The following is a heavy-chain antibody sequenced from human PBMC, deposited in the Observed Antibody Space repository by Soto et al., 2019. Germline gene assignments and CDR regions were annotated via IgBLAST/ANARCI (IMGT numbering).Heavy chain of an antibody. D-gene: IGHD6-19*01. CDR2: IYSGGST. Sequence: EVQLVESGGGLVQPGGSLRLSCAASGFTVSSNYMSWVRQAPGKGLEWVSVIYSGGSTYYADSVKGRFTISSDNSKNTLYIQMNSLRAEDTAVYYCARDRIAVAGNPEYFQHWGQGTLVTVSS. CDR3: ARDRIAVAGNPEYFQH. V-gene: IGHV3-66*01. CDR1: GFTVSSNY. J-gene: IGHJ1*01.